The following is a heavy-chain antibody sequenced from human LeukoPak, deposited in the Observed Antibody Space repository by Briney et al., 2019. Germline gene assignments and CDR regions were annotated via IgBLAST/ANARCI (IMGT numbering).Heavy chain of an antibody. J-gene: IGHJ4*02. V-gene: IGHV3-30*18. CDR1: GFTFSSYG. D-gene: IGHD3-10*01. CDR3: AKAVWFGEFVFDY. Sequence: AGGSLRLSCAASGFTFSSYGMHWVRQAPGKGLEWVAVISYDGSNKYYADSVKGRFTISRDNSKNTLYLQMNSLRAEDTAVYYCAKAVWFGEFVFDYWGQGTLVTVSS. CDR2: ISYDGSNK.